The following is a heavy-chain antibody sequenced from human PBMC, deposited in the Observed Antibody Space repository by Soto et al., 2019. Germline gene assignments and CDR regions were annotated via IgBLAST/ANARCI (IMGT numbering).Heavy chain of an antibody. Sequence: QVQLVQSGSEVKMPGSSVKVSCKTSGGTFSRHAINWVRQAPGQGLEWRGGIIPMFGTTNYAQTFKGRVTMSADASTSTAYMELSSLRSEDAAVYYCARAAIHGSSWYFWFDPWGQGTLVTVSS. CDR3: ARAAIHGSSWYFWFDP. V-gene: IGHV1-69*01. CDR2: IIPMFGTT. J-gene: IGHJ5*02. D-gene: IGHD6-13*01. CDR1: GGTFSRHA.